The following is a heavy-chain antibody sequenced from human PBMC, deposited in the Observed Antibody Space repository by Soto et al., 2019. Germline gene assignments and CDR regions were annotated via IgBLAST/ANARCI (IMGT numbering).Heavy chain of an antibody. CDR2: ISSSSSYI. D-gene: IGHD6-13*01. J-gene: IGHJ5*02. CDR3: ARASSSSTNWFDP. CDR1: GFTFSSYS. V-gene: IGHV3-21*01. Sequence: EVQLVESGGGLVKPGGSLRLSCAASGFTFSSYSMNWVRQAPGKGLEWVSSISSSSSYIYYADSVKGRFTISRDNAKNSLSLQMNSLRAEDPAVYYCARASSSSTNWFDPWGQGTLVTVSS.